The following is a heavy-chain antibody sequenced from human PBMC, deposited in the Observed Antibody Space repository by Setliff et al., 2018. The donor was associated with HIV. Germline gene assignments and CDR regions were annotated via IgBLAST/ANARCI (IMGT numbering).Heavy chain of an antibody. Sequence: SETLSLTCTVSGGSISSGGYYWSWIRQQPGKGLEWIGYIYCSGSTYYNPSPKSRVTISVDTSKNQFSLKLSSVTAADTAVYYCARSGSSSPYYFDYWGQGTLVTVSS. D-gene: IGHD6-6*01. CDR3: ARSGSSSPYYFDY. J-gene: IGHJ4*02. CDR2: IYCSGST. V-gene: IGHV4-31*03. CDR1: GGSISSGGYY.